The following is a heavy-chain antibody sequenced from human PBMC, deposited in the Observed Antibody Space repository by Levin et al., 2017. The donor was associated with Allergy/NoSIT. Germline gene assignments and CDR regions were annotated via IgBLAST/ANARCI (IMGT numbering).Heavy chain of an antibody. CDR3: ARGSSGWYWYFDL. V-gene: IGHV4-39*01. D-gene: IGHD6-19*01. Sequence: PSETLSLTCTVSGGSISSSSYYWGWIRQPPGKGLEWIGSIYYSGSTYYNPSLKSRVTISVDTSKNQFSLKLSSVTAADTAVYYCARGSSGWYWYFDLWGRGTLVTVSS. J-gene: IGHJ2*01. CDR1: GGSISSSSYY. CDR2: IYYSGST.